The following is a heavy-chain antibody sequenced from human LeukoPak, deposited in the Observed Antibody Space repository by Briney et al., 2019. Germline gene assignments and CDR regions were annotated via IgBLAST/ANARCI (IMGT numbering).Heavy chain of an antibody. J-gene: IGHJ4*02. Sequence: SETLSLTCTVSGGSISSSSYYWGWIRQPPGKGLEWIGYIYYSGSTNYNPSLKSRVTISVDTSKNQFSLKLSSVTAADTAVYYCAGSGYSSSWLFDYWGQGTLVTVSS. CDR2: IYYSGST. V-gene: IGHV4-61*05. D-gene: IGHD6-13*01. CDR1: GGSISSSSYY. CDR3: AGSGYSSSWLFDY.